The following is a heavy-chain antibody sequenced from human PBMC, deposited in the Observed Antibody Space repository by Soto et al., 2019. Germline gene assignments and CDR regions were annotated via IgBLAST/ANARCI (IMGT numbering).Heavy chain of an antibody. Sequence: GASVKVSCKASGGTFSSYTISWVRRAPGQGLEWMGRIIPILGIANYAQKFQGRVTITADKSTSTAYMELSSLRPEDTAVYYCARSAGTHRPFDYWGQGTLVTVSS. CDR2: IIPILGIA. V-gene: IGHV1-69*02. D-gene: IGHD1-1*01. CDR1: GGTFSSYT. CDR3: ARSAGTHRPFDY. J-gene: IGHJ4*02.